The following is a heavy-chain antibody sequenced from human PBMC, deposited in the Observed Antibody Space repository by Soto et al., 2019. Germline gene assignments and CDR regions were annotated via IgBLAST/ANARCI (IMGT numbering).Heavy chain of an antibody. CDR1: GGSISSYY. CDR3: ARQVGGWAPWYFDY. V-gene: IGHV4-59*08. Sequence: QVQLQESGPGLVKHSETLSLTCTVSGGSISSYYWSWIRQPPGKGLEWIGYIYYSGSTNYNPSLKSRVTISVDTSKNQFSLKLSSVTAADTAVYYCARQVGGWAPWYFDYWGQGTLVTVSS. D-gene: IGHD6-19*01. CDR2: IYYSGST. J-gene: IGHJ4*02.